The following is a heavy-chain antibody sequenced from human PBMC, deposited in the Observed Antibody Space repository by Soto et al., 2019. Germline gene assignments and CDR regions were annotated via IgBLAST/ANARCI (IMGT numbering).Heavy chain of an antibody. Sequence: GGSLRLSCTASEFTSDDHGIHWVRQPPGKGLEWVSGFIWNTAYTDYADSVKGRFTVSRDNAKNFLYLQMNSLRVEDTAVYYCARGLAVAGTRGAYSSGMDVWGQGPTVTVSS. D-gene: IGHD6-19*01. CDR3: ARGLAVAGTRGAYSSGMDV. CDR1: EFTSDDHG. CDR2: FIWNTAYT. J-gene: IGHJ6*01. V-gene: IGHV3-9*02.